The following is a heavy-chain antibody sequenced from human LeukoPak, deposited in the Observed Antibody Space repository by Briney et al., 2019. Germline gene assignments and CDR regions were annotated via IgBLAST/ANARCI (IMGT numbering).Heavy chain of an antibody. D-gene: IGHD3-10*01. Sequence: GASVKVSCKASGYTFTGYYMHWVRQAPGQGLEWMGWINPNSGGTNYAQKFQGRVTMTRDTSISTAYMELSRLRSDDTAVYYCARAPPPYYYGSGSYYSPNWFDPWGQGTLVTVSS. J-gene: IGHJ5*02. V-gene: IGHV1-2*02. CDR2: INPNSGGT. CDR1: GYTFTGYY. CDR3: ARAPPPYYYGSGSYYSPNWFDP.